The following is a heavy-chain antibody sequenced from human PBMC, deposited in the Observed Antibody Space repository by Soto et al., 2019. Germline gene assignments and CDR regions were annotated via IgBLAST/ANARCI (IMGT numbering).Heavy chain of an antibody. Sequence: ASVKVSCKVSGYTLTELSMHWVRQAPGKGLEWMGGFDPEDGETIYAQKFQGRVTMTEDTSTDTAYMELSSLRSEDTAVYYCATDGLMGYCSGCSCYSGDYLSQGTLVTVSS. D-gene: IGHD2-15*01. CDR3: ATDGLMGYCSGCSCYSGDY. CDR1: GYTLTELS. J-gene: IGHJ4*02. CDR2: FDPEDGET. V-gene: IGHV1-24*01.